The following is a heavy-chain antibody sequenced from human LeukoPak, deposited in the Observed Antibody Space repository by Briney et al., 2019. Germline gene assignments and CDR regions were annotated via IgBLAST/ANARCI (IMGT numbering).Heavy chain of an antibody. D-gene: IGHD2-15*01. Sequence: GGSLRLSCAASGFTFSSYWMHWVRQAPGKGLLWVPRINGGGSSTNYAGSVKGRFTISRDNAKNTLYLQMNSLRAEDTAVYYCARDVGYGMNVWGQGTTVTVSS. CDR1: GFTFSSYW. CDR2: INGGGSST. CDR3: ARDVGYGMNV. V-gene: IGHV3-74*01. J-gene: IGHJ6*02.